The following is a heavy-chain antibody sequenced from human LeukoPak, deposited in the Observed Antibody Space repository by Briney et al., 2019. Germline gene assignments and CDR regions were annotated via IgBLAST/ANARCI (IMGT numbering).Heavy chain of an antibody. J-gene: IGHJ4*02. CDR1: GFTFSSCA. Sequence: GGSLRLSCAASGFTFSSCAMSWVRQAPGKGLEWVSAISGGGGTTYYAHSVKGRFTISRGKSLSTVYLQMCSLRAEDTAVYYCAKDVVNSGPRGYYDYWGQGTLVTVSS. V-gene: IGHV3-23*01. D-gene: IGHD6-19*01. CDR3: AKDVVNSGPRGYYDY. CDR2: ISGGGGTT.